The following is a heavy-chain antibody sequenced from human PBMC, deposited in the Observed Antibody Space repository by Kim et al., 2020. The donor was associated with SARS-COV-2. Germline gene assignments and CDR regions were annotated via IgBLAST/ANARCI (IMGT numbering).Heavy chain of an antibody. J-gene: IGHJ4*02. CDR1: GFTLRSYT. D-gene: IGHD3-3*02. CDR2: IKEDGSEK. Sequence: GGSLRLSCAASGFTLRSYTMSWVRQAPGKGLEWMGNIKEDGSEKSYVDSVKGRFTISRDNTKNSLYLQMNSLRVEDTAVYYCARWYPNTWHLDYWGQGTLVTVSS. V-gene: IGHV3-7*03. CDR3: ARWYPNTWHLDY.